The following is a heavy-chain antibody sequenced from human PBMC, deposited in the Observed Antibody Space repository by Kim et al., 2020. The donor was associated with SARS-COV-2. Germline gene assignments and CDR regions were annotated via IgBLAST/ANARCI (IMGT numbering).Heavy chain of an antibody. CDR3: ARDREEVGATIVPFDY. J-gene: IGHJ4*02. Sequence: SETLSLTCTVSGGSISSYYWSWIQQPAGKGLEWIGRIYTSGSTNYNPSLKSRVTMSVDTSKNQFSLKLSSVTAADTAVYYCARDREEVGATIVPFDYWGQGTLVTVSS. CDR2: IYTSGST. CDR1: GGSISSYY. D-gene: IGHD1-26*01. V-gene: IGHV4-4*07.